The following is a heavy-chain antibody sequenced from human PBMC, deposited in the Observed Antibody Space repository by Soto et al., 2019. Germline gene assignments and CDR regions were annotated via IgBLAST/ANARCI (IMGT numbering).Heavy chain of an antibody. CDR1: GFTFSVYW. CDR3: ATLDTAEIQTAAY. J-gene: IGHJ4*02. V-gene: IGHV3-7*01. Sequence: GASLIVSCPCSGFTFSVYWLSWVRHAPGKGLEWVAMINRGASGTHYVDSVKGRFTISRDNAKNSLYLQMNSLRVEDTAVYYCATLDTAEIQTAAYWGQGT. CDR2: INRGASGT. D-gene: IGHD2-15*01.